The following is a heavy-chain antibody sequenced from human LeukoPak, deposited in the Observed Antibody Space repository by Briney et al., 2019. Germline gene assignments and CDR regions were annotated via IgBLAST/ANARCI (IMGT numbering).Heavy chain of an antibody. Sequence: GGSLRLSCAASGFTFSSYAMNWVRQAPGKGLEWVSAISGGGGATYYADSVKGRFTISRDNSKNTLYLQMNTLRAEDTAVYYCGSAYYDFWSGVDYWGQGTLVTVSS. CDR3: GSAYYDFWSGVDY. CDR1: GFTFSSYA. CDR2: ISGGGGAT. D-gene: IGHD3-3*01. J-gene: IGHJ4*02. V-gene: IGHV3-23*01.